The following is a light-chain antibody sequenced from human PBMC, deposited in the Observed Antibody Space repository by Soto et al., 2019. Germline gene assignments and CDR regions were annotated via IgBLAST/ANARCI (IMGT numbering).Light chain of an antibody. CDR2: EVS. J-gene: IGLJ1*01. CDR3: SSYTGSSYV. Sequence: QSVLTQPPSASGSPGQSVTISCTGTGSDVGDYNYVSWYQQHPGKAPKLMIYEVSKRPSGVPDRFSGSKSGNTASLTVSGLQAEDEANYYGSSYTGSSYVFGTGTKLTVL. CDR1: GSDVGDYNY. V-gene: IGLV2-8*01.